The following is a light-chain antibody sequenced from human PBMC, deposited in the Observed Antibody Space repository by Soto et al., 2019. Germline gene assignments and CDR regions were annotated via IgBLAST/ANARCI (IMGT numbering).Light chain of an antibody. J-gene: IGLJ2*01. CDR3: SSYTSSSSVI. Sequence: QSALTQPASVSGSPGQSITISCTGTSSDIGGYNYVSWYQLHPGKPPKLMIYDVSIRPSGVSNRFSGSKSGNTASLTISGLQAEDETDYYFSSYTSSSSVIFGGGTKLTVL. CDR1: SSDIGGYNY. CDR2: DVS. V-gene: IGLV2-14*03.